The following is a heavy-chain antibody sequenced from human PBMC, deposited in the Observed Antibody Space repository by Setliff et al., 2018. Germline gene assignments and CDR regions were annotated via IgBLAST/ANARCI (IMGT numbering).Heavy chain of an antibody. V-gene: IGHV3-21*01. CDR2: ISSSSSYI. CDR3: ARVPYYYYYYMDV. Sequence: GGSLRLSCTTSGFTFGDYTMTWVRQAPGKGLEWVSSISSSSSYIYYADSVKGRFTISRDNAKSSLYLQMNSLRAEDTAVYYCARVPYYYYYYMDVWGKGTTVTVSS. CDR1: GFTFGDYT. J-gene: IGHJ6*03.